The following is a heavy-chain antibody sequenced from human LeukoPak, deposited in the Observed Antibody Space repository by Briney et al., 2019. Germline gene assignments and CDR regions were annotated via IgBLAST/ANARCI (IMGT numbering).Heavy chain of an antibody. CDR3: ASPVMVRGATDY. J-gene: IGHJ4*02. CDR2: ISYTGNT. V-gene: IGHV4-59*08. Sequence: PSETLSLTCTVSGGSISSFYWSWIRQSPGKGLEWIGYISYTGNTNYNPSLKSRVTISVDTSKNQFSLKLSSVTAADTAVYYCASPVMVRGATDYWGQGTLVTVSS. CDR1: GGSISSFY. D-gene: IGHD3-10*01.